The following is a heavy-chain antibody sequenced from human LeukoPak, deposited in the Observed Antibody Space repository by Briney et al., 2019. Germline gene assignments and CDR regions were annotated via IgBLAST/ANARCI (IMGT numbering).Heavy chain of an antibody. J-gene: IGHJ6*03. CDR2: IIPIFGTA. Sequence: SVKVSCKASGGTFSSDAISSVRQAPGQGLEWMGRIIPIFGTANYAQKFQGRVTITTDESTSTAYMELSSLRSEDTAVYYCAQRRFYDSSGYYYETYYMDVWGKGTTVTVSS. V-gene: IGHV1-69*05. CDR3: AQRRFYDSSGYYYETYYMDV. CDR1: GGTFSSDA. D-gene: IGHD3-22*01.